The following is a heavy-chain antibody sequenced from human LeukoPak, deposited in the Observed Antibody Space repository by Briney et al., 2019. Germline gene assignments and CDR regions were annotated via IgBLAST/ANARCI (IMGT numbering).Heavy chain of an antibody. V-gene: IGHV1-46*01. CDR3: ARDAGISGEYSD. CDR1: GYTFTSNY. CDR2: ISPSGGST. J-gene: IGHJ4*02. Sequence: GASVKDSCKAFGYTFTSNYMHWVRQAPGQGPEWMGVISPSGGSTTYAQKFQGRVTLTRDMSTSTAYMELSSLRSEDTAVYYCARDAGISGEYSDWGQGTLVTVSS. D-gene: IGHD5-12*01.